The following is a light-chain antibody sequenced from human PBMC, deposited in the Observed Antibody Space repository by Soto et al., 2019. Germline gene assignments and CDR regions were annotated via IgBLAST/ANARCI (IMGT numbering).Light chain of an antibody. V-gene: IGKV1-5*03. CDR2: RSS. J-gene: IGKJ1*01. CDR1: QDLDNL. CDR3: QQYSSYWT. Sequence: ILMSQSPSSLSASVGDRVTITCRASQDLDNLLAWYQQKPGKAPPLLIYRSSTLKTGVPSRFSGFGSGTEYTLTINGLQPDDFATYYCQQYSSYWTFGQGTTVEI.